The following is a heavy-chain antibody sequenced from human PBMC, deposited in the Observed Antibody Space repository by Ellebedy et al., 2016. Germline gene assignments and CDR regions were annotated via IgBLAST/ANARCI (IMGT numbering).Heavy chain of an antibody. Sequence: GESLKISXAASGFTFSDYWMTWVRQAPGKGLEWVATIKRDGSEKYYVDSVKGRFTISRDNAKNSLYLQMTSLTAEDTAVYYCARARWVATMWDYWGQGILVTVSS. CDR3: ARARWVATMWDY. J-gene: IGHJ4*02. CDR2: IKRDGSEK. D-gene: IGHD5-24*01. V-gene: IGHV3-7*03. CDR1: GFTFSDYW.